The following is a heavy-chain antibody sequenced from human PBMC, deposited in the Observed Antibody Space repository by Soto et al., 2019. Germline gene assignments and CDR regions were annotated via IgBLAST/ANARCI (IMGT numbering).Heavy chain of an antibody. CDR3: ARNTNIAVAGDNYYYYYGMDV. V-gene: IGHV1-2*04. CDR2: INPNSGGT. CDR1: GYTFTGYQ. J-gene: IGHJ6*02. Sequence: ASVKVSCKASGYTFTGYQMHWVRQAPGQGLEWMGWINPNSGGTNYAQKFQGWVTMTRDTSISTAYMELSRLRSDDTAVYYCARNTNIAVAGDNYYYYYGMDVWGQGTTVTVSS. D-gene: IGHD6-19*01.